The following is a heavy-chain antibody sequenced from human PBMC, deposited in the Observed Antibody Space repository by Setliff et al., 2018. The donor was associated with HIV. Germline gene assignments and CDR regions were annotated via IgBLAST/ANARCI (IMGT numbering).Heavy chain of an antibody. CDR1: GYIFGLYW. J-gene: IGHJ4*02. Sequence: PGESLKISCKGSGYIFGLYWIGWVRQMPGKSLDWLGIIFPGDSDTRYNPSFEGQVTISADKSISTAYLQWSSLKASDTAIYYCTRQGDFGQWGDYWGQGAQVTVSS. V-gene: IGHV5-51*01. D-gene: IGHD4-17*01. CDR2: IFPGDSDT. CDR3: TRQGDFGQWGDY.